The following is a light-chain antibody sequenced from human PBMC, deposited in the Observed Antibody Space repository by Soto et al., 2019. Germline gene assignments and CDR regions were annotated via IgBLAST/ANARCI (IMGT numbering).Light chain of an antibody. Sequence: DIQMTQSPSSLSASVGDRVTIICRASQSVSTRLAWYQQKPGKAPKVLIYDASSWAGGVPSRFTGSGSGTEFTLTFNSLQPDDFATYYCQQYSVYWTFGQGTKVDI. V-gene: IGKV1-5*02. CDR2: DAS. J-gene: IGKJ1*01. CDR3: QQYSVYWT. CDR1: QSVSTR.